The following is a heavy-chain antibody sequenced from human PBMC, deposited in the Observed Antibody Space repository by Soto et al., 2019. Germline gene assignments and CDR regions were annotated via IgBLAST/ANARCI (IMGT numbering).Heavy chain of an antibody. J-gene: IGHJ4*02. CDR3: ARGGIAAAAPPDY. Sequence: QVQLQESGPGLVKPSQTLSLTCTVSGGSISSGGYYWSWIRQHPGKGLEWIGYIYYSGSTYYNPSLQSRVTLSXDXSKNQFSLKLSSVTAADTAVYYCARGGIAAAAPPDYWGQGTLVTVSS. CDR1: GGSISSGGYY. CDR2: IYYSGST. D-gene: IGHD6-13*01. V-gene: IGHV4-31*03.